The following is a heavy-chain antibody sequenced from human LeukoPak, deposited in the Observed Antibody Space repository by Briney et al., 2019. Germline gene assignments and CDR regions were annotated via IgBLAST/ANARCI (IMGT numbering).Heavy chain of an antibody. D-gene: IGHD5-18*01. Sequence: ASVKVSFKASGYTFTSYDINWVRQATGQGLELMGWTNPNSGNTGYSQKFQGRVTITRNTSISTDHMELSSLRSEDTAVYYCATHYGYSYYMDVWGKGTTVTVSS. CDR3: ATHYGYSYYMDV. CDR1: GYTFTSYD. CDR2: TNPNSGNT. V-gene: IGHV1-8*01. J-gene: IGHJ6*03.